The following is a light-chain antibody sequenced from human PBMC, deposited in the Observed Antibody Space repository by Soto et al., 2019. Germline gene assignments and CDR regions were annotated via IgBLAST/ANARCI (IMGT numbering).Light chain of an antibody. CDR1: QSISSSY. CDR2: GAS. CDR3: QQYGSSQWT. V-gene: IGKV3-20*01. Sequence: EIVLTQSPGTLSLSPGERATLCCRASQSISSSYLGWYQQKPGQAPRLLIYGASSRATGIPDRFSGSGSGTDFTLTISRLEPEDFAVYYCQQYGSSQWTFGQGTKVDI. J-gene: IGKJ1*01.